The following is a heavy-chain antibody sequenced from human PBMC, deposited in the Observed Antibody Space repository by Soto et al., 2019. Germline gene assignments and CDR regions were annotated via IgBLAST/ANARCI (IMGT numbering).Heavy chain of an antibody. D-gene: IGHD5-18*01. Sequence: SETLSLTCTVSGGSISSYYWSWIRQPPGKGLEWIGYIYYSGSTNYNPSLKSRVTISVDTSKNQFSLKLSSVTAADTAVYYCARDRRRGYSYGYYYYYGMDVWGQGTTVTVSS. V-gene: IGHV4-59*01. CDR3: ARDRRRGYSYGYYYYYGMDV. J-gene: IGHJ6*02. CDR2: IYYSGST. CDR1: GGSISSYY.